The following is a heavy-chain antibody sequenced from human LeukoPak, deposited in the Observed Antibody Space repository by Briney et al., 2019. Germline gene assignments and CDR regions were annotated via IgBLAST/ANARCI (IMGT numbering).Heavy chain of an antibody. J-gene: IGHJ4*02. CDR2: ISSTSGYT. Sequence: GGSLRLSCAASGFTFSSYTMNWVRQAPGKGLEWVSSISSTSGYTYYADSVKGRFTNSRDNAKNSLYLQMNSLRAEDTAMYYCARVSYRTSSVDYWGQGTLVTVSS. D-gene: IGHD1-26*01. V-gene: IGHV3-21*01. CDR1: GFTFSSYT. CDR3: ARVSYRTSSVDY.